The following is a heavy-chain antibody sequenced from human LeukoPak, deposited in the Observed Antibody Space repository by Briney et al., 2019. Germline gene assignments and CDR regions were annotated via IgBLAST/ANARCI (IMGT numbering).Heavy chain of an antibody. D-gene: IGHD3-22*01. CDR1: GFTFSSYA. J-gene: IGHJ4*02. Sequence: GGSLRLSCAASGFTFSSYAMSWVRQAPGKGLEWVSAISGSGGSTYYADSVKGRFTISRDNSKNTLYLQMNSLRAEDTAVYYCAKDGTMIVAGDVWSLEVYYFDYWGQGTLVTVSS. CDR2: ISGSGGST. V-gene: IGHV3-23*01. CDR3: AKDGTMIVAGDVWSLEVYYFDY.